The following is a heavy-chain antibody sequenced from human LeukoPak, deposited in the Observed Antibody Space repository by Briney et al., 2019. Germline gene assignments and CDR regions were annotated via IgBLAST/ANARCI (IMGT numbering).Heavy chain of an antibody. D-gene: IGHD6-13*01. CDR2: INHSGTT. V-gene: IGHV4-34*01. Sequence: PSETLSLTCPVYGGSFSGYYWKWIRQPPEKGLEWIGEINHSGTTNYNPSLKSRVTISVDTSKNQFSLKLSSVTAADTAVYYCARGSSWYADWGQGTLVTVSS. CDR3: ARGSSWYAD. CDR1: GGSFSGYY. J-gene: IGHJ4*02.